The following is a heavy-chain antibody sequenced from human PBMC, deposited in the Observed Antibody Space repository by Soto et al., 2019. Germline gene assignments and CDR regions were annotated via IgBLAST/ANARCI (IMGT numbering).Heavy chain of an antibody. CDR3: ARGYGSGSWGHYYYYYYMDV. CDR1: GFSLSNARMG. V-gene: IGHV2-26*01. CDR2: IFSNDEK. D-gene: IGHD3-10*01. Sequence: ESGPTLVNPTETLTLTCTVSGFSLSNARMGVSWIRQPPGKALEWLAHIFSNDEKSYSTSLKSRLTISKDTSKSQVVLTMTNMDPVDTATYYCARGYGSGSWGHYYYYYYMDVWGKGTTVTVSS. J-gene: IGHJ6*03.